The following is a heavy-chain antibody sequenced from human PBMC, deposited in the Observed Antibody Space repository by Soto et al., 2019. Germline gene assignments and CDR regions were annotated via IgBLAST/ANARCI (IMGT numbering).Heavy chain of an antibody. CDR3: ARYRTKVPVAFDV. Sequence: QVQLVQSGAEVKKPGASVQVSCKASGLAFPIDDIIWVRQTIGQGLEFMGWMNPSGSNTVYAQKFQGRATFTWNTPTSTAYMDLSGLTSEDTAVYYCARYRTKVPVAFDVWGQGTMVTVSS. CDR2: MNPSGSNT. CDR1: GLAFPIDD. J-gene: IGHJ3*01. V-gene: IGHV1-8*01. D-gene: IGHD3-16*02.